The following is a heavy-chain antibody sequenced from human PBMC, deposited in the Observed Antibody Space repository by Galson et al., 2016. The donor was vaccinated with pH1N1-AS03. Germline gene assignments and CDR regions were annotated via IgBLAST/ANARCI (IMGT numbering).Heavy chain of an antibody. D-gene: IGHD3-16*01. V-gene: IGHV3-49*03. CDR3: CLEYVEFFFAY. CDR1: GSPFRDYA. Sequence: SLRLSCAVSGSPFRDYAVTWFRRAPGKGLEWVGFIRRAGFGAANDYAASVKGRFTISRDDSKRTAYLQMNNLKTEDKCVYYCCLEYVEFFFAYWGPGTLVTVSS. CDR2: IRRAGFGAAN. J-gene: IGHJ4*02.